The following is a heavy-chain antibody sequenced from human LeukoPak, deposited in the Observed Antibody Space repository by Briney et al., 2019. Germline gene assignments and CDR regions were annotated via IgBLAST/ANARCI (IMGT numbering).Heavy chain of an antibody. D-gene: IGHD2-15*01. J-gene: IGHJ6*03. CDR2: ISGSGGST. CDR1: GFTFSSYG. V-gene: IGHV3-23*01. Sequence: GGSLRLSCAASGFTFSSYGMSWVRQAPGKGLEWVSAISGSGGSTYYADSVKGRFTISRDNSKNTLYLQMNSLRAEDTAVYYCARRRYCSGGSCSYRGFYYYMDVWGKGTTVTISS. CDR3: ARRRYCSGGSCSYRGFYYYMDV.